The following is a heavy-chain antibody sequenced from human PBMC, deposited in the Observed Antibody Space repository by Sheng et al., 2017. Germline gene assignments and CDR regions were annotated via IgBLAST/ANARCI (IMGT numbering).Heavy chain of an antibody. V-gene: IGHV1-69*05. J-gene: IGHJ6*03. CDR3: ARAPLTGKGDRAARQYYYYYYMDV. CDR2: IIPIFGTA. CDR1: GGTFSSYA. D-gene: IGHD6-6*01. Sequence: QVQLVQSGAEVKKPGSSVKVSCKASGGTFSSYAISWVRQAPGQGLEWMGGIIPIFGTANYAQKFQGRVTITTDESTSTAYMELSSLRSEDTAVYYCARAPLTGKGDRAARQYYYYYYMDVWGKGTTVTVSS.